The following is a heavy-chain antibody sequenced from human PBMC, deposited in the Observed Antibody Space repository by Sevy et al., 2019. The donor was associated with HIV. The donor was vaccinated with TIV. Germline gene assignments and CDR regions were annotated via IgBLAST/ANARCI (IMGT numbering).Heavy chain of an antibody. V-gene: IGHV3-48*01. CDR3: ARDVYCSSTSCYTVLYYYYGMDV. J-gene: IGHJ6*02. Sequence: GGSLRLSCAASGFTFSSYSMNWVRQAPGKGLEWVSYISSSSSTIYYADSVKGRFTISRDNAKNSLYLQMNSLRAEDTAVYYCARDVYCSSTSCYTVLYYYYGMDVWGQGTTVTVSS. CDR1: GFTFSSYS. CDR2: ISSSSSTI. D-gene: IGHD2-2*02.